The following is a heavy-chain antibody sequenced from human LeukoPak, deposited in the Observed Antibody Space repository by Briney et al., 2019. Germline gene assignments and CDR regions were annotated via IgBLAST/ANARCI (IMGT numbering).Heavy chain of an antibody. Sequence: GGSLRLSCAASGFTFSSYSMNWVRQAPGKGLEWVSSISSSSYIYYADSVKGRFTISRDNAKNSLYLQMNSLRAEDTAVYYCARDPLTQYCSGGSCFSNAFDIWGQGTMVTVSS. J-gene: IGHJ3*02. CDR1: GFTFSSYS. CDR3: ARDPLTQYCSGGSCFSNAFDI. D-gene: IGHD2-15*01. CDR2: ISSSSYI. V-gene: IGHV3-21*01.